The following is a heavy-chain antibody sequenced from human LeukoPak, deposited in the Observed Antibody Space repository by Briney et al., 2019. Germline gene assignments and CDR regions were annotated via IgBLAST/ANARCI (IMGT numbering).Heavy chain of an antibody. V-gene: IGHV1-69*06. CDR2: IIPIFGTA. CDR3: ARDGYPTSGYGFLYYYMDV. J-gene: IGHJ6*03. D-gene: IGHD5-12*01. Sequence: ASVKVSCKASGGTFSSYAISWVRQAPGQGLEWMGGIIPIFGTANYAQKFQGRVTITADKSTSTAYMELSSLRSEDTAVYYCARDGYPTSGYGFLYYYMDVWGKGTTVTVSS. CDR1: GGTFSSYA.